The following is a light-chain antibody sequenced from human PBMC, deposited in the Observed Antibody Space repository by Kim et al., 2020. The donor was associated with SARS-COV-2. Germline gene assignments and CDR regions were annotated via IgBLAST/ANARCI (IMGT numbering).Light chain of an antibody. CDR3: SSYTGSTTWV. V-gene: IGLV2-14*03. J-gene: IGLJ3*02. CDR1: SSDIGSYNY. CDR2: DVT. Sequence: GQSITSSCTGTSSDIGSYNYVSWYQQHPDTVLNLMIYDVTNRRTRVTNRFSGSKCGNTAALTSSGMQAEDEADGYCSSYTGSTTWVFSGGTKVTVL.